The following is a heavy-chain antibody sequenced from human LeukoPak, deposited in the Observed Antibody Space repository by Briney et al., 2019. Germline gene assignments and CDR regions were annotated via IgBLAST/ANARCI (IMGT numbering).Heavy chain of an antibody. CDR1: GFTVSSNY. CDR2: IYSGGST. D-gene: IGHD6-13*01. Sequence: GGSLRLSCAASGFTVSSNYMSGFRQTPGKGPEWVSVIYSGGSTYYADSVKGRFTISRHNSKNTLYLQMNSLRAEDTAVYYCARGVAAGPFDYWGQGTLVTVSS. J-gene: IGHJ4*02. V-gene: IGHV3-53*04. CDR3: ARGVAAGPFDY.